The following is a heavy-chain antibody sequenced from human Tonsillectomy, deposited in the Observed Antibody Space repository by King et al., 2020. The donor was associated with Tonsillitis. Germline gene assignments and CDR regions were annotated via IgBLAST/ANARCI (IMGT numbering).Heavy chain of an antibody. V-gene: IGHV3-7*01. CDR2: IKQDGSEK. J-gene: IGHJ4*02. CDR3: ARELSFGSGVCNDY. CDR1: GFTFSSYW. Sequence: VQLVESGGGLVQPGGSLRLSCTASGFTFSSYWMSWVRQAPGKGLEWVANIKQDGSEKYYVDSVKGRFTISRDNAKNSLYLQMNSLRAEDTAAYYCARELSFGSGVCNDYWGQGTLVTVSS. D-gene: IGHD3-10*01.